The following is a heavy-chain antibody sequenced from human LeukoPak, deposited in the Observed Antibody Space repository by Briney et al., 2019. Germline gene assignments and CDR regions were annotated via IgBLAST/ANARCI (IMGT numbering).Heavy chain of an antibody. V-gene: IGHV1-18*01. CDR1: GYTFTSYG. CDR3: ARKRGFGSGSYPIHNWFDP. D-gene: IGHD3-10*01. J-gene: IGHJ5*02. CDR2: ISAYNGNT. Sequence: ASVTVSCTASGYTFTSYGISWVRQAPGQGLEWMGWISAYNGNTNNPQKLQGRVTMTTDTSSSTAYMELRSLRSDDTAVYYCARKRGFGSGSYPIHNWFDPWGERDLVSVSS.